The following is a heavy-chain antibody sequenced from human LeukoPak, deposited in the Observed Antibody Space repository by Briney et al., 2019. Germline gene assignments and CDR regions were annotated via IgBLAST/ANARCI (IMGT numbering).Heavy chain of an antibody. J-gene: IGHJ4*02. V-gene: IGHV3-23*01. Sequence: GGSLRLSCAASGFSFNNYAMVWVRQAPGKGLEWVSAISGSGDSTYYADSVKGRFTISRDNSKNTLYLQMNSLRAEDTAVYYCASRELRFLEWLPDSSGDYWGQGTLVTVSS. CDR2: ISGSGDST. CDR1: GFSFNNYA. D-gene: IGHD3-3*01. CDR3: ASRELRFLEWLPDSSGDY.